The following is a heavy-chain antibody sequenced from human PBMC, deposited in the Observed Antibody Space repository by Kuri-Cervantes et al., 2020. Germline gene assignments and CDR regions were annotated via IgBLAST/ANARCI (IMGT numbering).Heavy chain of an antibody. Sequence: GESLKISCAASGFTFSSYGMHWVRQAPGKGLEWVAVIWYDGSNKYYADSVKGRFTISRDNSKNTLYLQMNSLRAEDTAVYYCTRDIRGRGSGTDLLFDYWGQGTLVT. CDR2: IWYDGSNK. D-gene: IGHD1-1*01. CDR3: TRDIRGRGSGTDLLFDY. CDR1: GFTFSSYG. V-gene: IGHV3-33*01. J-gene: IGHJ4*02.